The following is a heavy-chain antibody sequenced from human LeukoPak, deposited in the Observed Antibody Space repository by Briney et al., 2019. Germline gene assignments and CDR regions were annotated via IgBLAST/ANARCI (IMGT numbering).Heavy chain of an antibody. D-gene: IGHD2-21*02. CDR2: IIPIFGTA. Sequence: ASVKVSCKASSGTFSSYAISWVRQAPGQGLEWMGGIIPIFGTANYAQKFQGRVTITTDESTSTAYMELSSLRSDDTAVYYCARDFRPNCGGDCYSDYWGQGTLVTVSS. V-gene: IGHV1-69*05. J-gene: IGHJ4*02. CDR3: ARDFRPNCGGDCYSDY. CDR1: SGTFSSYA.